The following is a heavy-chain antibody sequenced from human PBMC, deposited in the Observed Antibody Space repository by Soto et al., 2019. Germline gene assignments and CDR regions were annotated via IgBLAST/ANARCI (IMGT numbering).Heavy chain of an antibody. V-gene: IGHV3-23*01. CDR2: ISGSGGST. Sequence: GGSLRLSCAASGFTFSSYAMSWVRQAPGKGLEWVSAISGSGGSTYYADSVKGRFTISRDNSKNTLYLQMNSLRAEDTAVYYCAKFAVPGTTVTTYFDYWGQGTLVTVSS. CDR1: GFTFSSYA. D-gene: IGHD4-17*01. CDR3: AKFAVPGTTVTTYFDY. J-gene: IGHJ4*02.